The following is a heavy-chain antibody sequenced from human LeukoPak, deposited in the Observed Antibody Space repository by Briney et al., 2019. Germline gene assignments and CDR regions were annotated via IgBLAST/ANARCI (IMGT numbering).Heavy chain of an antibody. J-gene: IGHJ5*02. CDR1: GFTFSSYS. CDR2: IIGDGTTT. V-gene: IGHV3-48*04. CDR3: VRDRGGTYSGDNLFDP. Sequence: GGSLRLSCAASGFTFSSYSMNWVRQAPGKGLEWLSYIIGDGTTTQYADSVRDRFTISRDNDKNSLYLQMSSLRADDTAVYYCVRDRGGTYSGDNLFDPWGQGTLVTVSS. D-gene: IGHD2-21*01.